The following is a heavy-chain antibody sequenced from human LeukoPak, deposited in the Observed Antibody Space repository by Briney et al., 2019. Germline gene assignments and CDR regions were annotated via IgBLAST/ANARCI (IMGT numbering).Heavy chain of an antibody. CDR3: ARDMEYSYGYMDF. CDR1: GFTFSSYS. Sequence: PGGSLRLSCAASGFTFSSYSMNWVRQAPGKGLEGVSSISSSSNYKFYADSVKGRLTISRDNAKNSLYLQMNSLRAEDTAVYFCARDMEYSYGYMDFWGQGTLVTVSS. J-gene: IGHJ4*02. D-gene: IGHD5-18*01. V-gene: IGHV3-21*01. CDR2: ISSSSNYK.